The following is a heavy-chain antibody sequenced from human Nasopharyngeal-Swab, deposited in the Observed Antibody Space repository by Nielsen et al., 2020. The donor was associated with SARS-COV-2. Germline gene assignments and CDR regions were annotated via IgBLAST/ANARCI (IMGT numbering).Heavy chain of an antibody. CDR3: ARDKLPGGYYYYYGMDV. Sequence: GGSLRLSCAASGFSVTNNYMSWVRQAPGKGLEWVSVIFGGDSIYYADSVKGRFTISRDNSKNTIYLQMNSLRAEDTAVYYCARDKLPGGYYYYYGMDVWGQGTTVTVSS. V-gene: IGHV3-66*01. J-gene: IGHJ6*02. CDR2: IFGGDSI. D-gene: IGHD2-15*01. CDR1: GFSVTNNY.